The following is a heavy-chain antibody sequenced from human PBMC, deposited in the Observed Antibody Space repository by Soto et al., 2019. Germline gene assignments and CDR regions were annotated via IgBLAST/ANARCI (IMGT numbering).Heavy chain of an antibody. D-gene: IGHD4-17*01. Sequence: TCSPPCVVSVGSTRLTSYYGAWIRQHPGKGLEWIGYIYYSGSTYYNPSLKSRVTISVDTSNNQFSLKLSSVTAADTAVYYCARVPTYGGPIDYWGQGPLVTVSS. J-gene: IGHJ4*02. CDR1: VGSTRLTSYY. CDR2: IYYSGST. V-gene: IGHV4-31*11. CDR3: ARVPTYGGPIDY.